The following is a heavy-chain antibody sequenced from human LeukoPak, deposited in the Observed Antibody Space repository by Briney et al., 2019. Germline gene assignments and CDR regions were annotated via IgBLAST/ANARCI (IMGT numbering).Heavy chain of an antibody. V-gene: IGHV5-51*01. CDR2: IYPGDSDT. Sequence: GESLKISCKGSGYSFTSYWIGWARQMPGKGLEWMGIIYPGDSDTRYSPSFQGQVTISADKSISTAYLQWSSLKASDTAMYYCARHLVDYYDSSDSYYFDYWGQGTLVTVSS. D-gene: IGHD3-22*01. CDR1: GYSFTSYW. J-gene: IGHJ4*02. CDR3: ARHLVDYYDSSDSYYFDY.